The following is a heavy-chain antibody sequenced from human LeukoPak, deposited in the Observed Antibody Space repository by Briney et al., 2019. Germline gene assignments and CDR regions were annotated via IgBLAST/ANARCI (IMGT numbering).Heavy chain of an antibody. CDR1: GFTFSSYA. V-gene: IGHV3-23*01. CDR2: ISGSGGST. Sequence: SGGSLRLSCAASGFTFSSYAMSWVRQAPGKGLEWVSAISGSGGSTYYAGSVKGRFTISRDNSKNTLYLQMNSLRAEDTAVYYCAKDTGYSSSWYSDYWGQGTLVTVSS. D-gene: IGHD6-13*01. J-gene: IGHJ4*02. CDR3: AKDTGYSSSWYSDY.